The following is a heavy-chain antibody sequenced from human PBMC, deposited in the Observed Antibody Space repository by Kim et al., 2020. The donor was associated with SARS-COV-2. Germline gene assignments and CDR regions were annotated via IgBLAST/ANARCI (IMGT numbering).Heavy chain of an antibody. Sequence: DSVKGRFTIARDNSKNTLYLQMNSLGAEDTAVYHCARAYDILTGYLDAFDIWGQGTMVTVSS. CDR3: ARAYDILTGYLDAFDI. J-gene: IGHJ3*02. V-gene: IGHV3-66*01. D-gene: IGHD3-9*01.